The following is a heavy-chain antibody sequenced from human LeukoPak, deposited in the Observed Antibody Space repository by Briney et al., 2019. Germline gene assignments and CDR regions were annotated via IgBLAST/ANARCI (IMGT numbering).Heavy chain of an antibody. J-gene: IGHJ4*02. Sequence: SETLSLTCAVYGGSFSGYYWSLIRQPPGKGLEWIGEINHSGSTNYNPSLKSRVTISVDTSKNQFSLKLSSVTAADTAVYCCARLNTAMVTFDYWGQGTLVTVSS. CDR2: INHSGST. D-gene: IGHD5-18*01. V-gene: IGHV4-34*01. CDR3: ARLNTAMVTFDY. CDR1: GGSFSGYY.